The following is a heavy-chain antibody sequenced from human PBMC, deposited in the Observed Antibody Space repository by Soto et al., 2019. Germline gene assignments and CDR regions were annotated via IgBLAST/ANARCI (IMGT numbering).Heavy chain of an antibody. CDR2: ISGSGGST. CDR1: GFTFSSYA. J-gene: IGHJ6*03. Sequence: LRLSCAASGFTFSSYAMSWVRQAPGKGLEWVSAISGSGGSTYYADSVKGRFTIPRDNSKNTLYLQMNSLRAEDTAVYYCAKDKNSRIYYYYMDVWGKGTTVTVS. CDR3: AKDKNSRIYYYYMDV. V-gene: IGHV3-23*01.